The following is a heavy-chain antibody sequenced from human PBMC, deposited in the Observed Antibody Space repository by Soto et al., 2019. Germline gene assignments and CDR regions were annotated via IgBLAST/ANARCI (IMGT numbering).Heavy chain of an antibody. CDR2: INGDNGNT. CDR1: GYTFTTHA. D-gene: IGHD2-2*01. V-gene: IGHV1-3*01. CDR3: ARARGRYCSSSTCLPDV. J-gene: IGHJ6*02. Sequence: GASVKVSCKASGYTFTTHAMHWVRQAPGQRLEWMGWINGDNGNTKYSQKFQGRVTITRDTSANTGYVELSRLRSEDTAVFYCARARGRYCSSSTCLPDVWGQGTTVTVSS.